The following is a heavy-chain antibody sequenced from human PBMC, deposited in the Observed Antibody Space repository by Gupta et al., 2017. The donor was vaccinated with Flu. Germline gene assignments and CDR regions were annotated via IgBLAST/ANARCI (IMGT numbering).Heavy chain of an antibody. J-gene: IGHJ4*02. CDR3: ASSSSGWYDVWTY. CDR1: GNPFTGYY. Sequence: QVQLVQSGAEVKQPGATVKVSCRASGNPFTGYYLHWVRQAPGQGPEWVGWINPNNGGTNYAQKFQGRVTLTTDTSTSTADMELTGLTSDDTAVYYCASSSSGWYDVWTYWGQGTLVTVSS. D-gene: IGHD6-19*01. V-gene: IGHV1-2*02. CDR2: INPNNGGT.